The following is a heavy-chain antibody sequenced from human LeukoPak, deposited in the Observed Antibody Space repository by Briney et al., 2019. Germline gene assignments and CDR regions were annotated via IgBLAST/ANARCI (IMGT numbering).Heavy chain of an antibody. CDR3: AKWGDYDVLTGYYVSDY. J-gene: IGHJ4*02. Sequence: PGASLRPSCAASGFTFSNYAMSWVRQAPGKGLEWVSAITGSGSGIYYADSMKSRFTISRDNSKNTLYLQINSLRAEDTAVYYCAKWGDYDVLTGYYVSDYWGQGTLVTVSS. D-gene: IGHD3-9*01. V-gene: IGHV3-23*01. CDR2: ITGSGSGI. CDR1: GFTFSNYA.